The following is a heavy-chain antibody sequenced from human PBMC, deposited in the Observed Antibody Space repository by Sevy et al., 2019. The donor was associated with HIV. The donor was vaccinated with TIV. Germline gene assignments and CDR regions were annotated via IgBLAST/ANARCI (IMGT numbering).Heavy chain of an antibody. Sequence: GGSLRLSCTTSGFTFGDYSMNWVRQAPGKGLEWVAFLKSKADGGTVDHAAPVKGRFTISKDDSKSIAYLQMNDLTTEDTGVYYCTRWKGLQSIFDYWGQGALVTVSS. CDR3: TRWKGLQSIFDY. V-gene: IGHV3-49*04. CDR1: GFTFGDYS. CDR2: LKSKADGGTV. D-gene: IGHD1-1*01. J-gene: IGHJ4*02.